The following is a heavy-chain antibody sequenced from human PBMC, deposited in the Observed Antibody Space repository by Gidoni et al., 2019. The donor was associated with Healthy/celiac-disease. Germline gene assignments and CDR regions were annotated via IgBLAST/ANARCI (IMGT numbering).Heavy chain of an antibody. CDR2: ISSNGGST. V-gene: IGHV3-64D*09. J-gene: IGHJ5*02. CDR1: GFTFSSYA. CDR3: VKDRTGWSGVRWFDP. D-gene: IGHD3-10*01. Sequence: EVQLVESGGGLVQPGGSLRLSCSASGFTFSSYAMHWVRQAPGKGLEYVSAISSNGGSTYYADSVKGRFTISRDNSKNTLYLQMSSLRAEDTAVYYCVKDRTGWSGVRWFDPWGQGTLVTVSS.